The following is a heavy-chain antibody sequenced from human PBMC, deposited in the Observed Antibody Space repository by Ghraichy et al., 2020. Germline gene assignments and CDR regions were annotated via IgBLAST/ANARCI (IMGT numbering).Heavy chain of an antibody. CDR2: IYYSGST. V-gene: IGHV4-59*01. D-gene: IGHD3-16*02. Sequence: SETLSLTCTVSGGSISSYYWSWIRQPPGKGLEWIGYIYYSGSTNYNPSLKSRVTISVDTSKNQFSLKLSSVTAADTAVYYCATHMITFGGVIGPFDYWGQGTLVTVSS. CDR1: GGSISSYY. J-gene: IGHJ4*02. CDR3: ATHMITFGGVIGPFDY.